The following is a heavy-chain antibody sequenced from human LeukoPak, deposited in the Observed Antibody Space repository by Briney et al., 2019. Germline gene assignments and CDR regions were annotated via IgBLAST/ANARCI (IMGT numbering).Heavy chain of an antibody. Sequence: SQTLSLTXTVSGGSISSGSYYWSWIRQPAGKGLEWIGRIYTSGSTNYNPSLKSRVTISVDTSKNQFSLKLSSVTAADTAVYYCARGHSTYYDSSGYPGFDPWGQGTLVTVSS. CDR1: GGSISSGSYY. V-gene: IGHV4-61*02. CDR2: IYTSGST. D-gene: IGHD3-22*01. CDR3: ARGHSTYYDSSGYPGFDP. J-gene: IGHJ5*02.